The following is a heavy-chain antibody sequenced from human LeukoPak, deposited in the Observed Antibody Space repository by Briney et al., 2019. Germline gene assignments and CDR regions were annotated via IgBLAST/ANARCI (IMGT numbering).Heavy chain of an antibody. CDR2: IRYDGINK. CDR3: AKDYFVSSSPIYYYDY. D-gene: IGHD6-6*01. V-gene: IGHV3-30*02. Sequence: GRSLRVSCEASGFTFNTYGIHWVRQAPGRGLEWVAFIRYDGINKYYADSVEGRFAISRDNSINTVYLEMNNLRPEDTAVYYCAKDYFVSSSPIYYYDYWGQGTLVSVSS. J-gene: IGHJ4*02. CDR1: GFTFNTYG.